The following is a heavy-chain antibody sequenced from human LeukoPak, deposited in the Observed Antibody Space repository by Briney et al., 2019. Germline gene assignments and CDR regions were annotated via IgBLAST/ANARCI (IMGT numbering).Heavy chain of an antibody. CDR1: GFPFNAYW. J-gene: IGHJ4*02. CDR3: ARSLPYGTTWYGRSDF. Sequence: GGSLRLSCAASGFPFNAYWMTWVRQAPGKGLEWVANIRQDGDTKYYVDSEKGRFTISRDNAMNSLYLQMNSLRAEDTAIYYCARSLPYGTTWYGRSDFWGQGTLVTVSS. CDR2: IRQDGDTK. V-gene: IGHV3-7*03. D-gene: IGHD6-13*01.